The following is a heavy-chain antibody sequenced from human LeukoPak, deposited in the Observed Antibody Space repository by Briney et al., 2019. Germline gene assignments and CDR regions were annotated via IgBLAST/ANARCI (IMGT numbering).Heavy chain of an antibody. Sequence: GGSLRLSCAASGFTVSSNYMSWVRQAPGKGLEWASVIYSGGSTYYADSVKGRFTISRHNSQNTLYLQMNSLKSEDTAVYYCARAADGSSGRFDYWGQGTLVTVSS. CDR1: GFTVSSNY. J-gene: IGHJ4*02. CDR3: ARAADGSSGRFDY. V-gene: IGHV3-53*04. D-gene: IGHD6-19*01. CDR2: IYSGGST.